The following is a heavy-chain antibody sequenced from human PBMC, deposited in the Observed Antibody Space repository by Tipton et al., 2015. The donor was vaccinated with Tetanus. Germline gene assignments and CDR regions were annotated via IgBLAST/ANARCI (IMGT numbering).Heavy chain of an antibody. CDR1: GGSISSTNW. CDR3: ARNTVAGTVTFDY. D-gene: IGHD6-19*01. CDR2: IYHSGNT. J-gene: IGHJ4*02. V-gene: IGHV4-4*02. Sequence: TLSLTCAVSGGSISSTNWWSWVRQPPGKGLEWIGEIYHSGNTNYNPSLKSRVSISVDTSRNQFSLKLSSVTAADTAVYYCARNTVAGTVTFDYWGQGTLATVSS.